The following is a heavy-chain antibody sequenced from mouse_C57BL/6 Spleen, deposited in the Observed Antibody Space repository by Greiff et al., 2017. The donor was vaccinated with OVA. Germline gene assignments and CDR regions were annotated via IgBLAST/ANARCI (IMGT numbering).Heavy chain of an antibody. CDR3: ARHNLGNWYFDV. Sequence: EVQLVESGGGLVQPGGSLKLSCAASGFTFSDYYMYWVRQTPEKRLEWVAYISNGGGSTYYPDTVKGRFTISRDNAKNTLYLQMSRLKSEDTAMYYCARHNLGNWYFDVWGTGTTVTVSS. D-gene: IGHD4-1*01. V-gene: IGHV5-12*01. CDR1: GFTFSDYY. J-gene: IGHJ1*03. CDR2: ISNGGGST.